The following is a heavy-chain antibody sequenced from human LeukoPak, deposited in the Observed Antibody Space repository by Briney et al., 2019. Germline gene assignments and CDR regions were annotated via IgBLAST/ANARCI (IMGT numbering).Heavy chain of an antibody. J-gene: IGHJ4*02. V-gene: IGHV3-23*01. D-gene: IGHD3-10*01. Sequence: GGSLRLSCEASGFTFSNYAMRWVRQAPGKGLEWVSAISGNGAGTHYADSVKGRFTISRDNSKNTLFLQMNSLRPDDTAVYYCARDRYGSGTYPFDYWGQGTLVTVSS. CDR2: ISGNGAGT. CDR3: ARDRYGSGTYPFDY. CDR1: GFTFSNYA.